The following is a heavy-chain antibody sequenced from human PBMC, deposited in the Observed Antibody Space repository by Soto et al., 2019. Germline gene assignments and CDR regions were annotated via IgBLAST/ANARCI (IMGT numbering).Heavy chain of an antibody. CDR3: ARDSTRRGACDI. V-gene: IGHV4-34*01. Sequence: SETLSLTCAIYNGSFSVYYWTWICQSPGKGLEWIGEINHSGSTNYNPSLKSRVTMSVDTSKNQFSLKLNSVTAADTAMYYCARDSTRRGACDIWGQGTMVTVSS. D-gene: IGHD2-2*01. CDR2: INHSGST. CDR1: NGSFSVYY. J-gene: IGHJ3*02.